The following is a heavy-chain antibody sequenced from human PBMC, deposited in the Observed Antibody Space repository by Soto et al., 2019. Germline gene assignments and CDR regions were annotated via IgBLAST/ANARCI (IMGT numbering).Heavy chain of an antibody. Sequence: QVQLVESGGGVVQPGRSLRLSCAASGFTFSSYGMHWVRQAPGKGLEWVAVIWYDGSNKYYADSVKGRFTISRDNSKNTLYLQMNSLRAEDTAVYYCARWVTMVRGVIVEYFDYWGQGTLVTVSS. V-gene: IGHV3-33*01. CDR2: IWYDGSNK. CDR1: GFTFSSYG. D-gene: IGHD3-10*01. CDR3: ARWVTMVRGVIVEYFDY. J-gene: IGHJ4*02.